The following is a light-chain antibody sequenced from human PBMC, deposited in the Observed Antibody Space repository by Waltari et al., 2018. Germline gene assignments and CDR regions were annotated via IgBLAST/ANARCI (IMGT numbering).Light chain of an antibody. Sequence: QSALTQPASVSGSPGQSITISCTGSSTDLGSSTLVSWYQHHPDKAPKLLISEGTERPSGISHRFSGSQPGNTASLTISKLQAEDEADYYCFSYADGRSLVFGGGTKLTVL. J-gene: IGLJ2*01. CDR2: EGT. CDR3: FSYADGRSLV. CDR1: STDLGSSTL. V-gene: IGLV2-23*01.